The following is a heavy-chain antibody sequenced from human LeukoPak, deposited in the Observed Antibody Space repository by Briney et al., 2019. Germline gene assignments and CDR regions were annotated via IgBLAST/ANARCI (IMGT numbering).Heavy chain of an antibody. CDR1: GFTFSSYA. CDR3: AREGQGLVVVTYFDY. J-gene: IGHJ4*02. CDR2: ISYDGSNK. D-gene: IGHD3-22*01. Sequence: PGGSLRLSCAASGFTFSSYAMHWVRQAPGKGLEWVAVISYDGSNKYYADSVKGRFTISRDNSKNTLYLQMNSLRAEDTAVYYCAREGQGLVVVTYFDYWGQGTLVTVSS. V-gene: IGHV3-30-3*01.